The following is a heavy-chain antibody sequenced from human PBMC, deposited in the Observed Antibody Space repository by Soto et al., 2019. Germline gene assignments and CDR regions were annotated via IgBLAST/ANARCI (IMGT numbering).Heavy chain of an antibody. CDR3: ARGNLSFDFDS. Sequence: HPGGSLRLSCVGSEFTFSNYAMNWVRQAPGEGPEWVSLISSSGGTTYYADSVKGRFSISRDNSKNTLYLQMNSLRVEDTAIYYCARGNLSFDFDSWGLGTLVTVSS. CDR1: EFTFSNYA. V-gene: IGHV3-23*01. J-gene: IGHJ4*02. CDR2: ISSSGGTT. D-gene: IGHD1-26*01.